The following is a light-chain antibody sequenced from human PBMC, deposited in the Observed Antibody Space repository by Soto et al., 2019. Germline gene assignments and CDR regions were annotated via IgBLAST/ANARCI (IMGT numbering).Light chain of an antibody. CDR1: NSDVGGYNY. J-gene: IGLJ2*01. Sequence: QSVLTQPASVSGSPGQSITISCTGSNSDVGGYNYVSWYQHHPGKAPKLMIYEVSNRPSGVSNRFSGSKSGNTASLTISGLQAEDEADYYCSSYTSSSTREVLFGRGTKLTVL. CDR2: EVS. CDR3: SSYTSSSTREVL. V-gene: IGLV2-14*01.